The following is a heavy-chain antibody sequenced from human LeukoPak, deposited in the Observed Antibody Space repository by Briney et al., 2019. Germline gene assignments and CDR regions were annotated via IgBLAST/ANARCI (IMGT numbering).Heavy chain of an antibody. Sequence: SETLSLTCAVSGGSISSGGYSSSWIRQPPGKGLEWIGYIYHSGSTYYNPSLKSRVTISVDRSKNQFSLKLSSVTAADTAVYYCARAYYYDSSGYPEWFDYWGQGTLVTVSS. CDR2: IYHSGST. D-gene: IGHD3-22*01. V-gene: IGHV4-30-2*01. CDR3: ARAYYYDSSGYPEWFDY. J-gene: IGHJ4*02. CDR1: GGSISSGGYS.